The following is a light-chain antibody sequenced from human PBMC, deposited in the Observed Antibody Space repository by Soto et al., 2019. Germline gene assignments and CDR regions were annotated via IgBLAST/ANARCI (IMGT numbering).Light chain of an antibody. V-gene: IGKV1-33*01. J-gene: IGKJ4*01. CDR1: QAIRNY. CDR2: DTS. Sequence: DIEMTQSPSSLSASVGDRVIITCRASQAIRNYLNWYQEKPGRAPKLLIYDTSNLQTGVASRFSGGGSWTHFAFSIIRLQSEDIATYYCQTHKSVPLTFGGGTRLDIK. CDR3: QTHKSVPLT.